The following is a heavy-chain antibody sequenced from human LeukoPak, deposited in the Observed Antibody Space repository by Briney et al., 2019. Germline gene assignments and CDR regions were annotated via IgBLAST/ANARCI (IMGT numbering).Heavy chain of an antibody. Sequence: GGSLRLSCAASGFTLSSYAMSWVRQAPGKGLEWASAISGSGGSTYYADSVKGRFTISRDNSKNTLYLQMNSLRAEDTAVYYCAKDLDVVVVAATEIDAFDIWGQGTMVTVSS. J-gene: IGHJ3*02. D-gene: IGHD2-15*01. CDR1: GFTLSSYA. CDR2: ISGSGGST. V-gene: IGHV3-23*01. CDR3: AKDLDVVVVAATEIDAFDI.